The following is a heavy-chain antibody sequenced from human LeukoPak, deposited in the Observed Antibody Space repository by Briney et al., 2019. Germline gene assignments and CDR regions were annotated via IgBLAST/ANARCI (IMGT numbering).Heavy chain of an antibody. CDR1: GVSFSSGGYP. CDR3: ARGQITMVRGVIITHDAFDI. Sequence: PSQTLSLTCAASGVSFSSGGYPWSCIAQPPGLGLVSFVYIYDSGSTYYNPALNSRVTISVNRSNKQFSLKLSSVTAAATAVYYCARGQITMVRGVIITHDAFDIWGQGTMVTVSS. J-gene: IGHJ3*02. D-gene: IGHD3-10*01. CDR2: IYDSGST. V-gene: IGHV4-30-2*01.